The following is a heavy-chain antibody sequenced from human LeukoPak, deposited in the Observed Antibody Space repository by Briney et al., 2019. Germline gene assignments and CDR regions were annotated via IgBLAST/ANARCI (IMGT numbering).Heavy chain of an antibody. CDR2: IYYSGST. J-gene: IGHJ6*02. V-gene: IGHV4-59*01. CDR1: GGSISSYY. CDR3: ARDQVGRNYYYYGMDV. Sequence: PSKTLSLTCTVSGGSISSYYWSWIRQPPGKGLEWIGYIYYSGSTNYNPSLKSRVTISVDTSKNQFSLKLSSVTAADTAVYYCARDQVGRNYYYYGMDVWGQGTTVTVSS.